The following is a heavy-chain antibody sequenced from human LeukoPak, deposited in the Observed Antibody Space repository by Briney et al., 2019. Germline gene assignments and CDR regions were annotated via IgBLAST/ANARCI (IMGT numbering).Heavy chain of an antibody. D-gene: IGHD3-22*01. CDR2: IKQDGSEK. CDR1: GFTFSSYW. V-gene: IGHV3-7*03. CDR3: AKGSPNYDIFSPFDY. Sequence: PGGSLRLSCAASGFTFSSYWMSWVRQAPGKGLEWVANIKQDGSEKYYVDSVKGRFTISRDNSKNTLYLQMNSLRAEDTAVYYCAKGSPNYDIFSPFDYWGQGTLVTVSS. J-gene: IGHJ4*02.